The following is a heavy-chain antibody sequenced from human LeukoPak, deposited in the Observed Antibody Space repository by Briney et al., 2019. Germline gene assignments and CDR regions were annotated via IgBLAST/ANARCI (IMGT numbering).Heavy chain of an antibody. CDR3: ARADGWLVGVSY. V-gene: IGHV3-33*01. Sequence: GGSLRLSCAASGFTFSSYGMHWVRQAPGKGPEWVAVIWYDGSNKYYADSVKGRFTISRDNSKNTLYLQMNSLRAEDTAVYYCARADGWLVGVSYWGQGTLVTVSS. D-gene: IGHD6-19*01. CDR2: IWYDGSNK. CDR1: GFTFSSYG. J-gene: IGHJ4*02.